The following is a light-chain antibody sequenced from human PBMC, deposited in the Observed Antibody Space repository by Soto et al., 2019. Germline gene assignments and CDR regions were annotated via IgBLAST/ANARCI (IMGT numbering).Light chain of an antibody. CDR1: QSVSSSY. CDR2: GAS. CDR3: QQYDTSHRT. Sequence: EIVLTQSPGTLSLSPGERATLSCRASQSVSSSYLAWYQQKPGQSPRLLIFGASSRATGTPDRFSGSGSGTDFTLTISRLEPEDFAVYYCQQYDTSHRTFGPGKKVEIK. J-gene: IGKJ1*01. V-gene: IGKV3-20*01.